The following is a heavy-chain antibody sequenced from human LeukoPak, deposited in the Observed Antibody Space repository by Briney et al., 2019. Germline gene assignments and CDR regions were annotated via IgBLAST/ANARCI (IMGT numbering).Heavy chain of an antibody. J-gene: IGHJ4*02. CDR3: AKNRVRSGGSCYFEFHDY. CDR1: GFTFSSYA. Sequence: GGSLRLSCAASGFTFSSYAMSWVRQAPGKGLEWVSAISGSGGSTYYADSVKGRFTISRDNSKNTLYLQMNSLRAEDTAVYYCAKNRVRSGGSCYFEFHDYWGQGTLVTVSS. CDR2: ISGSGGST. V-gene: IGHV3-23*01. D-gene: IGHD2-15*01.